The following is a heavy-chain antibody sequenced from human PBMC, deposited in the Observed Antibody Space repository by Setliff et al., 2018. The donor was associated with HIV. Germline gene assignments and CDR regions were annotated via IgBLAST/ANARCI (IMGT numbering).Heavy chain of an antibody. CDR3: ARVGYHGSGRYSFDY. D-gene: IGHD3-10*01. V-gene: IGHV4-39*07. CDR2: IFYSGDT. J-gene: IGHJ4*02. Sequence: SQTLSLTCTVSGGSISSSSYFWGWIRQHHCKGLQCIGSIFYSGDTYYNTSLKSRVSISADTSKDQFSLNFSSVSAAETAVYYCARVGYHGSGRYSFDYWGQGTLVTVSS. CDR1: GGSISSSSYF.